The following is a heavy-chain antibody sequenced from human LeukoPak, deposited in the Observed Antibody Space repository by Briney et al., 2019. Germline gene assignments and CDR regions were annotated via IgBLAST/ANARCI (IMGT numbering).Heavy chain of an antibody. CDR3: ARDQTVRGVIITFDY. D-gene: IGHD3-10*01. Sequence: PGGSLRLSCAASGFTLSSYSMNWVRQAPGKGLEWVSSISSSSSYIYYADSVKGRFTISRDNAKNSLYLQMNSLRAEDTAVYYCARDQTVRGVIITFDYWGQGTLVTVSS. CDR2: ISSSSSYI. CDR1: GFTLSSYS. V-gene: IGHV3-21*01. J-gene: IGHJ4*02.